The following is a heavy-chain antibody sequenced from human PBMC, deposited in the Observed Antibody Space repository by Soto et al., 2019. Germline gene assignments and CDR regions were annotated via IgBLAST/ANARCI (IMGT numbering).Heavy chain of an antibody. V-gene: IGHV3-21*01. Sequence: PGGSLRLSCAASGFTFSSYSMNWVRQAPGKGLEWVSSISSSSSYIYYADSVKGRFTISRDNSKNTLYLQMNSLRAEDTAVYYCAKDGSWCIDYYYYYMDVWGKGTTVTVSS. D-gene: IGHD6-13*01. CDR2: ISSSSSYI. CDR1: GFTFSSYS. J-gene: IGHJ6*03. CDR3: AKDGSWCIDYYYYYMDV.